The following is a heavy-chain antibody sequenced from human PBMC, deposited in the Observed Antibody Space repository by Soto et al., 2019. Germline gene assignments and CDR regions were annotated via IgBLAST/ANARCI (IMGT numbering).Heavy chain of an antibody. D-gene: IGHD6-13*01. J-gene: IGHJ4*02. Sequence: PSETLSLTCTVSGGSITSYYWSWIRQPVGRGLEWIGRIYTSGSTNYNPSLKSRVTMSVDRSKNQFSLRLSSATAADTAVYYCARTSSSWYCFDFWGQGTLVTVSS. CDR3: ARTSSSWYCFDF. CDR2: IYTSGST. CDR1: GGSITSYY. V-gene: IGHV4-4*07.